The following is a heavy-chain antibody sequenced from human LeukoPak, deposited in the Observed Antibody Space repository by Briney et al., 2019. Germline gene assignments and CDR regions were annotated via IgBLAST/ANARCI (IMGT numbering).Heavy chain of an antibody. CDR2: ISSSGSTI. CDR3: ARVKVPAAIGYFQH. J-gene: IGHJ1*01. D-gene: IGHD2-2*01. Sequence: PGGSLRLSCAASGFTFSDYYMSWIRQAPGKGLEWVSYISSSGSTIYYADSVKGRFTISRDNAKNSLYLQMNSLRAEDTAVYYCARVKVPAAIGYFQHWGQGTLVTVSS. CDR1: GFTFSDYY. V-gene: IGHV3-11*04.